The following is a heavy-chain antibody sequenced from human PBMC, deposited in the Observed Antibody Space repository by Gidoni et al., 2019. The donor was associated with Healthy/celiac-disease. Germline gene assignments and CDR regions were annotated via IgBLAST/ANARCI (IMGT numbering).Heavy chain of an antibody. Sequence: EVQLVQSGAEVKKPGESLKISCKGSGYSFTSYWIGWVRQMPGKGLEWMGIIYPGDSDTRYSPSFQGQVTISADKSISTAYLQWSSLKASDTAMYYCARLASNYYDSSGYVGGADYWGQGTLVTVSS. CDR3: ARLASNYYDSSGYVGGADY. J-gene: IGHJ4*02. V-gene: IGHV5-51*01. CDR1: GYSFTSYW. D-gene: IGHD3-22*01. CDR2: IYPGDSDT.